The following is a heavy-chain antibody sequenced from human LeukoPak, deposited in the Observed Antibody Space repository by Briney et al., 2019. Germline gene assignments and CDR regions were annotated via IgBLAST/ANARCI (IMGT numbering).Heavy chain of an antibody. J-gene: IGHJ4*02. D-gene: IGHD3-16*02. Sequence: GGSLRLSCAASGFTFSSYAMSWVRQAPGKGLEWVSAISGSGGSTYYADSVKGRFTISRDNSKNTLYLQMNSLRAEDTAVYYCARATYDYVWGSYRYNSQFDYWGQGTLVTVSS. V-gene: IGHV3-23*01. CDR3: ARATYDYVWGSYRYNSQFDY. CDR2: ISGSGGST. CDR1: GFTFSSYA.